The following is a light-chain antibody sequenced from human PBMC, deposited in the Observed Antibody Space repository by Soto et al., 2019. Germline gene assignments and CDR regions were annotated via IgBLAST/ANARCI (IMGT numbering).Light chain of an antibody. J-gene: IGKJ1*01. CDR1: QNVGSN. CDR3: QQYNTRPQT. CDR2: GAS. Sequence: VLTQSPAPPSVTPGERATLSCRASQNVGSNLAWYQHKPGQAPRLLISGASTRATGVPARFSGSGSETEFALTISSLQSEDFTVYFCQQYNTRPQTFGQGTKVDIK. V-gene: IGKV3-15*01.